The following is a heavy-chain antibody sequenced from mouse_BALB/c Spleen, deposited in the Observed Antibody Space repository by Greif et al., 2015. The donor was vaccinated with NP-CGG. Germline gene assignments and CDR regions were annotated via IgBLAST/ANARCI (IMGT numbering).Heavy chain of an antibody. Sequence: QVQLQQSGPGLVQPSQSLSITCTVSGFSLTSYGVHWVRQSPGKGLEWLGVIWSGGSTDYNAAFMPRLSITKDNSKSXVFFKMNSLQADDTAIYYCALTGTGAMDYWGQGTSVTVSS. CDR1: GFSLTSYG. J-gene: IGHJ4*01. CDR3: ALTGTGAMDY. D-gene: IGHD4-1*01. V-gene: IGHV2-5*01. CDR2: IWSGGST.